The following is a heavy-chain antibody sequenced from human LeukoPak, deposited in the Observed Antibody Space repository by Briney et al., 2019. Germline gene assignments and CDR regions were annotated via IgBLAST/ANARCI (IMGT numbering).Heavy chain of an antibody. CDR1: GFTFSSNA. V-gene: IGHV3-23*01. Sequence: GGSLRLSCAASGFTFSSNAMSWVRQAPGTGLEWVSVISVSGSRAYYADFVKGRFTVSRDNSKNTVLLQMNSLRVEDTAVYYCTKDHDGMHAWGQGTTVTVSS. CDR2: ISVSGSRA. J-gene: IGHJ6*02. CDR3: TKDHDGMHA.